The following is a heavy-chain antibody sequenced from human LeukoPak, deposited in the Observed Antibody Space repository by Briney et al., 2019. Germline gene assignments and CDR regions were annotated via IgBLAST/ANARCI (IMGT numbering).Heavy chain of an antibody. CDR3: AKDRPYSSSSTKSGYFDL. V-gene: IGHV3-48*04. CDR2: ISSSSTI. D-gene: IGHD6-13*01. Sequence: PGGSLRLSCAASGITFSSYGMSWVRQAPGKGLEWVSYISSSSTIYYADSVKGRFTISRDNAKNSLYLQMNSLRAEDTALYYCAKDRPYSSSSTKSGYFDLWGRGTLVTVSS. J-gene: IGHJ2*01. CDR1: GITFSSYG.